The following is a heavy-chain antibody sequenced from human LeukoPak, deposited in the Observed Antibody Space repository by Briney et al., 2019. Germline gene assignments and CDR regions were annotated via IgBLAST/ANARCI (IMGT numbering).Heavy chain of an antibody. V-gene: IGHV3-30*02. D-gene: IGHD3-10*01. CDR2: IRFDGTKT. CDR3: ARDFHDVHSNYYYFPDY. Sequence: GGSLRLSCDTSGFDCSRNGMHWVRQAPGKGLEWVSFIRFDGTKTFYGDSARGRFTISRDNSKNTLYLQLNNLRVDDTAVYYCARDFHDVHSNYYYFPDYWGQGILVTVSS. CDR1: GFDCSRNG. J-gene: IGHJ4*02.